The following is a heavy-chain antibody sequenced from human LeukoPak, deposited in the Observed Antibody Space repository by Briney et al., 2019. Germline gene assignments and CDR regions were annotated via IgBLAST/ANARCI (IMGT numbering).Heavy chain of an antibody. CDR3: ARGGFASRYCGSTSCFHYRNWFDP. J-gene: IGHJ5*02. CDR1: GGSFSGYY. Sequence: PSETLSLTCAVYGGSFSGYYRSWIRQPPGKGLEWIGEINHSGSTNYNPSLKSRVTISVDTSKNQFSLKLSSVTAADTAVYYCARGGFASRYCGSTSCFHYRNWFDPWGQGTLVTVSS. D-gene: IGHD2-2*01. CDR2: INHSGST. V-gene: IGHV4-34*01.